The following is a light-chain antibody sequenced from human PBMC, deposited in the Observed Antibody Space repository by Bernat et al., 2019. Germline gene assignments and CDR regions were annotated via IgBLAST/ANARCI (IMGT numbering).Light chain of an antibody. Sequence: SYELTQPPSVSVSLGQMARITCSGETLPKKDAYWYQRKLGQLPVLVIYEDIERPSGIPERFSGSSSGTIATLTISGVQAEDEADYYCGTYGVFGGGTKLSVL. CDR1: TLPKKD. V-gene: IGLV3-16*01. CDR2: EDI. J-gene: IGLJ3*02. CDR3: GTYGV.